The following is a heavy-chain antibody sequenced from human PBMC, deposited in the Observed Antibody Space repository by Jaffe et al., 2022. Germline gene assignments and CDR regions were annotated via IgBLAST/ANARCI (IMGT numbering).Heavy chain of an antibody. CDR3: ARGGRLIVVVGGSFDY. Sequence: QVQLQESGPGLVKPSETLSLTCAVSGYSISSGYYWGWIRQPPGKGLEWIGSIYHSGSTYYNPSLKSRVTISVDTSKNQFSLKLSSVTAADTAVYYCARGGRLIVVVGGSFDYWGQGTLVTVSS. D-gene: IGHD3-22*01. CDR2: IYHSGST. CDR1: GYSISSGYY. J-gene: IGHJ4*02. V-gene: IGHV4-38-2*01.